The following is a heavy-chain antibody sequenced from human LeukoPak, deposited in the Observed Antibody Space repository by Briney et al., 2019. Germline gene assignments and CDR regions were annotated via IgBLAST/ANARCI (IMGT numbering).Heavy chain of an antibody. V-gene: IGHV3-7*03. J-gene: IGHJ6*02. CDR1: GFTFSSHW. D-gene: IGHD1-26*01. CDR2: IKQDGSEK. Sequence: GGSLRLSCAASGFTFSSHWMSWVRQAPGKGLEWVANIKQDGSEKYYVDSVKGRFTISRDNAKNSLYLQMNSLRAEDTAVYYCARGASPYYYYGKDVWGQGXTXTVSS. CDR3: ARGASPYYYYGKDV.